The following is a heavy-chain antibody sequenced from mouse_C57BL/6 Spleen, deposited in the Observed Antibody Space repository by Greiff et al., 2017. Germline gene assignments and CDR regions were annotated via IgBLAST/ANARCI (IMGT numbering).Heavy chain of an antibody. D-gene: IGHD2-4*01. CDR1: GFTFSDYY. J-gene: IGHJ1*03. CDR3: AREGGDYDVYWYFDV. V-gene: IGHV5-16*01. Sequence: EVKVVESEGGLVQPGSSMKLSCTASGFTFSDYYMAWVRQVPEKGLEWVANINYDGSSTYYLDSLKSRFIISRDNAKNILYLQMSSLKSEDTATYYCAREGGDYDVYWYFDVWGTGTTVTVSS. CDR2: INYDGSST.